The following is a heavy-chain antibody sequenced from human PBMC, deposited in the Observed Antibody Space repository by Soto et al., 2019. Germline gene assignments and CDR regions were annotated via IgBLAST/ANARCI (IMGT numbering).Heavy chain of an antibody. Sequence: EVQLVESGGGLVQPGGSLRLSCAASGFTFNTYSVNWVRQAPGKGLEWVSYISSSSSTIYYADSLKGRFTISRDNAKNSLYLQMNSLRDEDTAVYFCARDGRARSAYSSENYSFSGMDVWGQGTTVTVSS. V-gene: IGHV3-48*02. D-gene: IGHD2-21*01. CDR3: ARDGRARSAYSSENYSFSGMDV. J-gene: IGHJ6*02. CDR2: ISSSSSTI. CDR1: GFTFNTYS.